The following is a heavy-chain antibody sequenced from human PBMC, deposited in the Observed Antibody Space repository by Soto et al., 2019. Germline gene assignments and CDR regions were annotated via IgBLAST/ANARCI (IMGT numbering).Heavy chain of an antibody. J-gene: IGHJ6*02. CDR3: AKEGQYYDILTGYRSYYGMDV. Sequence: QVQLVESGGGVVQPGRSLRLSCAASGFTFSSYGMHWVRQAPGKGLEWVAVMSYDGSNKYYADSVKGRFTISRDNSKNTLYLKMNSLRAEDTAVYYCAKEGQYYDILTGYRSYYGMDVWGQGTTVTVSS. D-gene: IGHD3-9*01. CDR1: GFTFSSYG. CDR2: MSYDGSNK. V-gene: IGHV3-30*18.